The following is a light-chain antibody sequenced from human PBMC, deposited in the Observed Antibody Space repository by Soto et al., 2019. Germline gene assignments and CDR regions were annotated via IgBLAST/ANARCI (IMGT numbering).Light chain of an antibody. CDR2: GAS. Sequence: EIVMTHSPAXLPFSXXXXXXXSFRASQTVLSNLAWYQQKPGQSPRLLIYGASARASGVPARFSGSGSGTEFTLTIISLQSEDFALYYCQQYNNWPITFGQGTRLEIK. CDR3: QQYNNWPIT. V-gene: IGKV3-15*01. CDR1: QTVLSN. J-gene: IGKJ5*01.